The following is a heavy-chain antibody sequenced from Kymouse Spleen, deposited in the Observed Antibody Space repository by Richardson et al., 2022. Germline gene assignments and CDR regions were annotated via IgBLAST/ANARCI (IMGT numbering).Heavy chain of an antibody. J-gene: IGHJ5*02. CDR1: GFTFSSYG. CDR2: IWYDGSNK. Sequence: QVQLVESGGGVVQPGRSLRLSCAASGFTFSSYGMHWVRQAPGKGLEWVAVIWYDGSNKYYADSVKGRFTISRDNSKNTLYLQMNSLRAEDTAVYYCAGGIAARPGNWFDPWGQGTLVTVSS. V-gene: IGHV3-33*01. CDR3: AGGIAARPGNWFDP. D-gene: IGHD6-6*01.